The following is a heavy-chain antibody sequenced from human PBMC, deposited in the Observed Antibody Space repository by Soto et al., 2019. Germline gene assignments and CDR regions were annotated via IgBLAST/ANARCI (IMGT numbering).Heavy chain of an antibody. D-gene: IGHD2-21*02. V-gene: IGHV3-23*05. Sequence: GGSLRLSCAASGFAFSNCAMSWARQAPGKGLEWVSTIKTSGDTTFYADPVKGRFTTSRDDSKNTLYLQMNSLRAEDTATYYCTKDVTGDIGADFWGQGTPVTVSS. CDR3: TKDVTGDIGADF. J-gene: IGHJ4*02. CDR2: IKTSGDTT. CDR1: GFAFSNCA.